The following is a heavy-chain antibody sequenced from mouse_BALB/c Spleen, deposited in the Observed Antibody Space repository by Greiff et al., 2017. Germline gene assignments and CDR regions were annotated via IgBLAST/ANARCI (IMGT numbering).Heavy chain of an antibody. D-gene: IGHD1-1*01. V-gene: IGHV1-9*01. CDR3: AYYDGSSPHYYAMDY. J-gene: IGHJ4*01. CDR1: GYTFSSYW. Sequence: VQLQESGAELMKPGASVKISCKATGYTFSSYWIEWVKQRPGHGLEWIGEILPGSGSTNYNEKFKGKATFTADTSSNTAYMQLSSLTSEDSAVYYCAYYDGSSPHYYAMDYWGQGTSVTVSS. CDR2: ILPGSGST.